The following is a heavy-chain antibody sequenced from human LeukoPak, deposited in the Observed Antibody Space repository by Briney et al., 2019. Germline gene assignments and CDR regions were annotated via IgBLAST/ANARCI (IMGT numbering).Heavy chain of an antibody. J-gene: IGHJ5*02. Sequence: KPSETLSLTCTVSGGSISSSSYCWGWIRRPPGKGLEWIGSIFESGRAYYNPSLRSRVTMSADTSKNQLSLKLTSVTAADTAEYYCARHRKDIAGAATLGCFDPWGQGTLVTVSS. CDR3: ARHRKDIAGAATLGCFDP. CDR1: GGSISSSSYC. CDR2: IFESGRA. V-gene: IGHV4-39*01. D-gene: IGHD2-15*01.